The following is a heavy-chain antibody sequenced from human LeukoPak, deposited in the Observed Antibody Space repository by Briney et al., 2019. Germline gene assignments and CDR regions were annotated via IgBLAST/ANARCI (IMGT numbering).Heavy chain of an antibody. CDR2: IYYSGST. CDR1: GGSISSGGYY. CDR3: ARVAPDNWFDP. D-gene: IGHD5-12*01. V-gene: IGHV4-31*03. Sequence: TPSLTCTVSGGSISSGGYYWSWIRQHPGKGLEWIGYIYYSGSTYYNPSLKSRVTISVDTSKNQFSLKLNSVTAADTAVYYCARVAPDNWFDPWGQGTLVTVSS. J-gene: IGHJ5*02.